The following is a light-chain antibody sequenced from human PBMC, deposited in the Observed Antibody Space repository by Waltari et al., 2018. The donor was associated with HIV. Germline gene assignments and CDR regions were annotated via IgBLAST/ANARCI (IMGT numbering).Light chain of an antibody. J-gene: IGLJ2*01. V-gene: IGLV2-8*01. CDR1: SSDVGGYNY. CDR3: SAYAGSNNLL. CDR2: EVT. Sequence: QSALTQPPSASGSPGQSVTISCTGNSSDVGGYNYVSWYQQHPGKAPKLMIYEVTKRPSGVPDLFSGSKSGNTASLTVSGLQAEDEADYYCSAYAGSNNLLFGGGTKLTVL.